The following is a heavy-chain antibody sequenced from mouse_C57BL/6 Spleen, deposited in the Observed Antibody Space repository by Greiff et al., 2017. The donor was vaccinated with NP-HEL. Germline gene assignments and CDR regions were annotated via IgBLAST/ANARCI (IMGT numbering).Heavy chain of an antibody. J-gene: IGHJ2*01. CDR3: ARDGGFGY. CDR1: GFTFSDYY. Sequence: EVKLVESEGGLVQPGSSMKLSCTASGFTFSDYYMAWVRQVPEKGLEWVANINYDGSSTYYLDSLKSRFIISRDNAKNILYLQMSSLKSEDTATYYCARDGGFGYWGQGTTLTVSS. CDR2: INYDGSST. V-gene: IGHV5-16*01.